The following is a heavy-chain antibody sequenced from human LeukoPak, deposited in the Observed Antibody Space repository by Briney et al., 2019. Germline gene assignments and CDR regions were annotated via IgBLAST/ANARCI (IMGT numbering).Heavy chain of an antibody. CDR1: GFTFSSYE. D-gene: IGHD3-10*01. V-gene: IGHV3-48*03. J-gene: IGHJ4*02. Sequence: GGSLRLSCAASGFTFSSYEMNWVRQAPGKGLEWVSYIGSSGSTIYYADSVKGRFTISRDNAKNSLYLQMNSLRAEDTAVYYCARDPVNYYGSGSYYNEDYWGQGTLVTVSS. CDR3: ARDPVNYYGSGSYYNEDY. CDR2: IGSSGSTI.